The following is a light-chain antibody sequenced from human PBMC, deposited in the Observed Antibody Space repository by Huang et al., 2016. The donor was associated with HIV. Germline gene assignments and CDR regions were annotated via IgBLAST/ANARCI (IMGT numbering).Light chain of an antibody. Sequence: DVVMTQSPLSLPVTLGQPASISCRSSQSLVHFDGNTDLNWFLQRPGQSPRRLIYKVSIRDSGVPDRFSGSGSGTDVTLNITRVEAEDVGVYFCMQGTHWPPGTFGQGTKVDFK. CDR3: MQGTHWPPGT. V-gene: IGKV2-30*02. CDR2: KVS. J-gene: IGKJ1*01. CDR1: QSLVHFDGNTD.